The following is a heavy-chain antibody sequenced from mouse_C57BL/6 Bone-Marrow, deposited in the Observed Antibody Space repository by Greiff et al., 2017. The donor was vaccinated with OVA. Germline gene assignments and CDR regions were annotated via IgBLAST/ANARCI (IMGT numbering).Heavy chain of an antibody. V-gene: IGHV5-6*01. CDR3: ARWNGTPAWFAY. J-gene: IGHJ3*01. Sequence: DVQLVESGGDLVKPGGSLKLSCAASGFTFSSYGMSWVRQTPDKRLEWVATISSGGSYTYYPDSVKGRFTISRDNAKNTLYLQMSSLKSEDTAMYYCARWNGTPAWFAYWGQGTLVTVSA. CDR2: ISSGGSYT. D-gene: IGHD1-1*01. CDR1: GFTFSSYG.